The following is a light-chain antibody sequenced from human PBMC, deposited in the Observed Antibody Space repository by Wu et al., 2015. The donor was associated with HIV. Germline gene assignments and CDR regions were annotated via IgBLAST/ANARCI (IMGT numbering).Light chain of an antibody. V-gene: IGKV1-17*03. CDR2: AAS. CDR1: QGINNY. Sequence: DIQMTQSPSAMSASVGDRVTITCRASQGINNYLVWFQQKPGKVPERLIYAASSLRSGVPSRFSGSGSGTEFTLTISSLQPEDFATYYCLQHNSYPLTFGGGTKVEIK. J-gene: IGKJ4*01. CDR3: LQHNSYPLT.